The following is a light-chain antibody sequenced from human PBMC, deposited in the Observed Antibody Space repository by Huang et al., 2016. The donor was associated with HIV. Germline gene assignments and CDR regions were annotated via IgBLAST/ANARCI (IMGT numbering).Light chain of an antibody. Sequence: EIVMPQSPVTLSVSPGESATLSCRASQNFSTNLAWYQHKPGRAPRLLIYVASTRATIFPARFSASGSGTEFTLTVGGLRSDDFAVYYCQHYDNWAPATFGQGTKLEFK. CDR3: QHYDNWAPAT. CDR2: VAS. CDR1: QNFSTN. V-gene: IGKV3-15*01. J-gene: IGKJ1*01.